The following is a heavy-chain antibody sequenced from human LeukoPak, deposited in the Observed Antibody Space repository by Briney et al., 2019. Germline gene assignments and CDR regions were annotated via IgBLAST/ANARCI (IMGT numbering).Heavy chain of an antibody. Sequence: GGSLRLSCAASGFTFSGYSGYTMNWVRQAPGKGLEWVSSISTSSTYIYYADSVKGRFTISRDNSKNTLYLQMGSLRAEDMAVYYCARDAWRSDSVWGKGTTVTVSS. CDR2: ISTSSTYI. V-gene: IGHV3-21*01. CDR1: GFTFSGYSGYT. J-gene: IGHJ6*04. D-gene: IGHD3-3*01. CDR3: ARDAWRSDSV.